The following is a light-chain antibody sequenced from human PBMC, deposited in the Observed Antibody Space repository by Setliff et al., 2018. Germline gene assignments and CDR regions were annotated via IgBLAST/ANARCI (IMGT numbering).Light chain of an antibody. CDR3: SSYKNTNKNV. J-gene: IGLJ1*01. CDR2: DVT. CDR1: SSDVGGYDY. Sequence: QSALARPAAVSRSPGQSITISCTGTSSDVGGYDYVSWYQQHPGKAPKLIIYDVTKRPSGVSSRFSGSKSGNTASLTISGLQAEDEADYFCSSYKNTNKNVFGTGTKVTVL. V-gene: IGLV2-14*01.